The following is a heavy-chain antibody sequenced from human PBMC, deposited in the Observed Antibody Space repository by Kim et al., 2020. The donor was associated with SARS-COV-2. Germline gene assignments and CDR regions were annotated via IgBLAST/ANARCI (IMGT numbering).Heavy chain of an antibody. CDR1: GFSVISND. V-gene: IGHV3-66*01. D-gene: IGHD3-10*01. J-gene: IGHJ4*02. CDR3: ARDSLFGGGRFDY. Sequence: GGSLRLSCAASGFSVISNDISWVRQAPGKGLEWVSVIYSDGSTYYADSVKGRFTISRDNSKNTLYLQMNSLRAEDTAVYYCARDSLFGGGRFDYWGQGTLVTVSS. CDR2: IYSDGST.